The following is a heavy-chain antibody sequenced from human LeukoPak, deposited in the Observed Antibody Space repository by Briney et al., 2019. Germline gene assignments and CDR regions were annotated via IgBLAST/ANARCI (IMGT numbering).Heavy chain of an antibody. V-gene: IGHV3-23*01. CDR1: GFTFSSYA. CDR2: ISGSGGST. J-gene: IGHJ2*01. CDR3: AKDRTVGASYWYFDL. D-gene: IGHD1-26*01. Sequence: GGSLRLSCAASGFTFSSYAMSWVRQAPGKGLEWVSAISGSGGSTYYADSVKGRFTISRDNSKNTLHLQMNSLRAEDTAVYYCAKDRTVGASYWYFDLWGRGTLVTVSS.